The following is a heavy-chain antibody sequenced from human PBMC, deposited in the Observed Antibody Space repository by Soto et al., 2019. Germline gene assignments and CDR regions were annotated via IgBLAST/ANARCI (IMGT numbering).Heavy chain of an antibody. CDR3: ASIYGSGSSNLYGMDV. D-gene: IGHD3-10*01. Sequence: QVQLVQSGAEVKKPGSSVKVSCKASGGTFSSYTISWVRQAPGQGLEWMGRIVPILGIANYAQKFQGRVTITADKSTSTAYMELSSLRSEDTAVYYCASIYGSGSSNLYGMDVWGQGTTVTVSS. J-gene: IGHJ6*02. CDR2: IVPILGIA. CDR1: GGTFSSYT. V-gene: IGHV1-69*02.